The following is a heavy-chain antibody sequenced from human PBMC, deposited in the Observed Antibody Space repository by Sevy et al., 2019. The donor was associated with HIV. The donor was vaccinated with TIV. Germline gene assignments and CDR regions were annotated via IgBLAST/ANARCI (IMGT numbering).Heavy chain of an antibody. V-gene: IGHV3-33*01. D-gene: IGHD3-16*01. J-gene: IGHJ3*02. CDR1: GFILSNYG. CDR2: ILYDGSNK. CDR3: ARPRGGDDAFDI. Sequence: GGSLRLSCAASGFILSNYGVHWVRQAPGKGLEWVAVILYDGSNKYYADSVKGRFTISRDNSKNTLYLQMNSLRAEDTAVYYCARPRGGDDAFDIWGQGSMVTVSS.